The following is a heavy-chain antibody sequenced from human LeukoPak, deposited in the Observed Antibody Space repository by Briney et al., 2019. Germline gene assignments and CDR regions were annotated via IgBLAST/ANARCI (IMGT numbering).Heavy chain of an antibody. J-gene: IGHJ4*02. V-gene: IGHV4-39*01. CDR1: GGSISGRSYF. Sequence: PSETLSLTCAVSGGSISGRSYFWGWIRQPPGKGLEWIVSIYYSGSTYYNPSLKSRVTVSVDTSRKQFSLKLSSVTAADTAVYYCARQFIGIRVVPEYFDYWGQGTLVTVSS. D-gene: IGHD2-21*01. CDR2: IYYSGST. CDR3: ARQFIGIRVVPEYFDY.